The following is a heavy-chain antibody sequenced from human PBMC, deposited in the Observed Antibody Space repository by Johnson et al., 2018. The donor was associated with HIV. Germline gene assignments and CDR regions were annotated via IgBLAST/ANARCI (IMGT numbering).Heavy chain of an antibody. V-gene: IGHV3-13*01. Sequence: EQLVESGGGLVQPGGSLRLSCAASGFTFSSYWMSWVRQAPGKGLEWVSAIGTAGDTYYPGSVKGRFTISRDNAKNSLYLQMNSLRAEDTALYYCARDTTMIVVSDAFDIWGQGTMVTVSS. CDR2: IGTAGDT. CDR3: ARDTTMIVVSDAFDI. CDR1: GFTFSSYW. D-gene: IGHD3-22*01. J-gene: IGHJ3*02.